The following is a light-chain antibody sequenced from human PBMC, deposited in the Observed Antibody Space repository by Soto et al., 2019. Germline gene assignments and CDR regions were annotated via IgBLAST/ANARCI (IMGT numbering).Light chain of an antibody. CDR2: GAS. CDR3: QHYNNWPPWM. V-gene: IGKV3-15*01. J-gene: IGKJ1*01. Sequence: EIVMTQSPSTLSVSPWERSTLSFRASQSVSSNLAWYQQKPGQAPRLLIYGASIRATGIPARLSGSGSGTEFTLTISSLQSEDFAVYYCQHYNNWPPWMFGQGTGGYQ. CDR1: QSVSSN.